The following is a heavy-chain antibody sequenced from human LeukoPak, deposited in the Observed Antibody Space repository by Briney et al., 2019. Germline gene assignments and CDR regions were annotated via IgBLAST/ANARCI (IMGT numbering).Heavy chain of an antibody. CDR1: GYTFTGYY. Sequence: GASVRVSCKASGYTFTGYYMHWVRQAPGQGLEWMGWINPNSGGTNYAQKLQGRVTMTRDTSISTAYMELSRLRSDDTAVYYCARAFTSLEWLAHQDYYFDYWGQGTLVTVSS. V-gene: IGHV1-2*02. CDR2: INPNSGGT. D-gene: IGHD6-19*01. CDR3: ARAFTSLEWLAHQDYYFDY. J-gene: IGHJ4*02.